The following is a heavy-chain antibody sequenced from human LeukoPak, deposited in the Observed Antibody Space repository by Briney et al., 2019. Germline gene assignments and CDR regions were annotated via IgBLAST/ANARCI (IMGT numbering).Heavy chain of an antibody. CDR1: GFSFSSYW. Sequence: GRSLRLSCAASGFSFSSYWMHWVRQAPGKGLVWVSRIKSDGKTNYADSVKGRFTISRDNAKNTVSLQMNSLRAEDTGVYYCARAPSEIGGYYPEYFRHWGQGTLVTVSS. CDR2: IKSDGKT. J-gene: IGHJ1*01. V-gene: IGHV3-74*01. CDR3: ARAPSEIGGYYPEYFRH. D-gene: IGHD3-22*01.